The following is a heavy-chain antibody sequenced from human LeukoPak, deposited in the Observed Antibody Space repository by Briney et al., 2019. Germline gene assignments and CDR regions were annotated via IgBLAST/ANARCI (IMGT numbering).Heavy chain of an antibody. J-gene: IGHJ4*02. CDR1: GYTFTSYG. D-gene: IGHD3-3*01. CDR2: ISAYNGNT. CDR3: AREEYNYDFWSGPYYFDY. V-gene: IGHV1-18*01. Sequence: ASVKVSCKASGYTFTSYGISWVRQAPGQGLEWMGWISAYNGNTNYAQKLQGRVTMTTDTSTSTAYMELRSLRSDDTAVYYCAREEYNYDFWSGPYYFDYWGQGTLVTVSS.